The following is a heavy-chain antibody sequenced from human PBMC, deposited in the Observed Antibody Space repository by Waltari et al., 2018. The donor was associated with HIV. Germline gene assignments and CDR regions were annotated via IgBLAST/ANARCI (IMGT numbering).Heavy chain of an antibody. CDR2: IYYSGST. D-gene: IGHD1-26*01. V-gene: IGHV4-39*07. CDR3: ARAVGGSYTRGLQRRFDP. J-gene: IGHJ5*02. Sequence: QLQLQESGPGLVKPSETLSLPCTVSGGSISSSSYYWGWIRQPPGKGLEWIGSIYYSGSTYYNPSLKSRVTISVDTSKNQFSLKLSSVTAADTAVYYCARAVGGSYTRGLQRRFDPWGQGTLVTVSS. CDR1: GGSISSSSYY.